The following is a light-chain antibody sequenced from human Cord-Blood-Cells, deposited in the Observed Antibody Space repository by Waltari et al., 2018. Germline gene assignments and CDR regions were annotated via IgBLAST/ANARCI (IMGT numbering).Light chain of an antibody. Sequence: EIVLTQSPATLSLSPGERATLSCRASQSVSSYLAWYQQKPGQAPRLLIYDASNRATGIPARFSGSESGTDCTLTISSLEPEDLAVYYCKQRSNWPPLTISGENKVEIK. J-gene: IGKJ4*01. CDR3: KQRSNWPPLT. CDR1: QSVSSY. CDR2: DAS. V-gene: IGKV3-11*01.